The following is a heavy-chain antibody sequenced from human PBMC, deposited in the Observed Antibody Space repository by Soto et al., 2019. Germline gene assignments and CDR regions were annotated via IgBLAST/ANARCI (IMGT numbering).Heavy chain of an antibody. D-gene: IGHD2-21*02. V-gene: IGHV1-3*05. CDR3: AMSIVVVTALDY. CDR1: GYTFTSYA. CDR2: INAGNGNT. Sequence: QVQLVQSGAEEKKPGASVKVSCKASGYTFTSYAMHWVRQAPGQRREWMGWINAGNGNTKYSQKFQGRVTITRDTSASTAYMELSSLRSEDTAVYDCAMSIVVVTALDYWGQGTLVTVSS. J-gene: IGHJ4*02.